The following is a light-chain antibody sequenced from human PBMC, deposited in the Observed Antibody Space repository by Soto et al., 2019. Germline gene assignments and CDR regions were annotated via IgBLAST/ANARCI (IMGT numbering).Light chain of an antibody. CDR2: EVS. V-gene: IGLV2-14*01. J-gene: IGLJ1*01. CDR1: SNDVGGYKY. CDR3: CSYAGSYTYV. Sequence: QSALTQPASVSGSPGQSITISCTGTSNDVGGYKYVSWHQQHPGKAPKLMIYEVSNRPSGVSNRFSGSKSGNTASLTISGLQAEDEADYYCCSYAGSYTYVVGTGTKLTVL.